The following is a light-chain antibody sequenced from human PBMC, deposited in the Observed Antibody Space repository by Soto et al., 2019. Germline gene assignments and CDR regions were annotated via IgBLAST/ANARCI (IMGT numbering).Light chain of an antibody. J-gene: IGKJ2*01. CDR3: QQSDSTPYT. Sequence: DIQMTQSPSSLSASVGDRVTITCRASQTISTYLNWYQQKPGKAPRLLIYDASSLLSGVPSRFSGSRSGTDFTLTIASLHPEDFSTNYCQQSDSTPYTFGQGTKVAI. V-gene: IGKV1-39*01. CDR1: QTISTY. CDR2: DAS.